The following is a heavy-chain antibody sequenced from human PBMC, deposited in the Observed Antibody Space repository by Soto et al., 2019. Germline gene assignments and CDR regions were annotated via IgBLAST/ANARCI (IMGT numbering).Heavy chain of an antibody. CDR2: IWYDGSNK. CDR1: GFHFSSYV. Sequence: PGGSLRLSCAASGFHFSSYVMHWVRQAPGKGLEWVAVIWYDGSNKYYADSVKGRFTISRDNSKNTLYLQMNSLRAEDTAVYYCARDYYDFWSGPPYYYYMDVWGKGTTVTVSS. J-gene: IGHJ6*03. CDR3: ARDYYDFWSGPPYYYYMDV. V-gene: IGHV3-33*01. D-gene: IGHD3-3*01.